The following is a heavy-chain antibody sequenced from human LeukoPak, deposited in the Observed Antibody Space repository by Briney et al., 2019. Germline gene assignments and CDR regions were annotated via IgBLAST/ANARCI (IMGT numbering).Heavy chain of an antibody. J-gene: IGHJ3*02. V-gene: IGHV3-23*01. CDR3: AREARFLEWLLSNDAFDI. CDR2: ISGSGGGT. D-gene: IGHD3-3*01. Sequence: PTGGSLRLSCAASGFTFSSYWMHWVRQAPGKVLEWLSAISGSGGGTYYADSVKGRFTISRDNSKNTLYLQMNSLRAEDTAVYYCAREARFLEWLLSNDAFDIWGQGTMVTVSS. CDR1: GFTFSSYW.